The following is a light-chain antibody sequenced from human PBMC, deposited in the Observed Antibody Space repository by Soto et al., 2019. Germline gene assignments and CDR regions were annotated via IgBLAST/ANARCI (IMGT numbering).Light chain of an antibody. CDR1: GSSIGTNT. Sequence: VLTQPPSASGTPGQRVTISCSGSGSSIGTNTVNWYRQLPGTAPKLLIYGDNQRPSGVPDRFSGSKSGTSASLAISGLQSEDEAEYYCAAWDGSLNNVLFGGGTKVTVL. CDR2: GDN. J-gene: IGLJ2*01. CDR3: AAWDGSLNNVL. V-gene: IGLV1-44*01.